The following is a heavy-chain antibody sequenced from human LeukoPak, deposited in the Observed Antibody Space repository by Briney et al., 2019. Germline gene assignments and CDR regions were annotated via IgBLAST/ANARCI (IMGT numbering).Heavy chain of an antibody. CDR2: IIPIFGTA. D-gene: IGHD5-24*01. CDR1: GGTFSSYA. Sequence: SVKVSCKASGGTFSSYAISWVRQAPGQGLEWMGGIIPIFGTANHAQKFQGRVTITTDESTSTAYMELSSLRSEDTAVYYCARGGDGWYYFDYWGQGTLVTVSS. CDR3: ARGGDGWYYFDY. V-gene: IGHV1-69*05. J-gene: IGHJ4*02.